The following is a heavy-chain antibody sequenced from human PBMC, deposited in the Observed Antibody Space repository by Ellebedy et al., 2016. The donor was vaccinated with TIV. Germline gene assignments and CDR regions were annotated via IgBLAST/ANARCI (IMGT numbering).Heavy chain of an antibody. CDR2: IWFDGSNE. CDR3: ARYKHTRYLDH. CDR1: GIPFSSSG. D-gene: IGHD3-3*02. V-gene: IGHV3-33*01. Sequence: GESLKISCAASGIPFSSSGMHWVRQAPGKGLEWVAIIWFDGSNEYYADSVQGRSTISRDNSKNTVDLQISSLRAEDTAVYYCARYKHTRYLDHWGQGTLVTVSS. J-gene: IGHJ4*02.